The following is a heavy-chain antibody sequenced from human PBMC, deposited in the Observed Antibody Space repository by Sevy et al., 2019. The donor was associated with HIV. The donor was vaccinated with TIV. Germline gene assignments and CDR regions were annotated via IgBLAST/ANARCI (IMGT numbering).Heavy chain of an antibody. V-gene: IGHV3-30-3*01. CDR3: ARDDSSGYLFDAFDI. J-gene: IGHJ3*02. CDR2: ISYDGGNK. D-gene: IGHD3-22*01. Sequence: GGSLRLSCAASGFTFSSYAMHWVRQAPGKGLEWVAVISYDGGNKYYADSVKGRFTISRDNSKNTLYLQMNSLRAEDTAVYYCARDDSSGYLFDAFDIWGQGTMVTVSS. CDR1: GFTFSSYA.